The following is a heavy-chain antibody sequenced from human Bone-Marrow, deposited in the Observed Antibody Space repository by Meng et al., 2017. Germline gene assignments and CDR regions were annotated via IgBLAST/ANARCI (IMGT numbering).Heavy chain of an antibody. CDR2: MYYSGNI. D-gene: IGHD5-18*01. Sequence: QVQLQESGPGLVKPPQTLSLTCPVSGDSISSGDYYWSWIRQPPGKGLEWIGSMYYSGNIYYNPSLKSRVTISVDTSKNQFSLKVSSVTAADTAVFYCARHKGHSYGYLYFDYWGQGALVTVSS. CDR3: ARHKGHSYGYLYFDY. CDR1: GDSISSGDYY. V-gene: IGHV4-30-2*03. J-gene: IGHJ4*02.